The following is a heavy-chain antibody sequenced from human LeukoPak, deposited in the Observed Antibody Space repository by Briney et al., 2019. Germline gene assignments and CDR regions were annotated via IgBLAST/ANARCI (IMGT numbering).Heavy chain of an antibody. CDR3: ARLTSHSFDY. CDR2: ISGSGGST. D-gene: IGHD6-19*01. Sequence: QPGGSLRLSCAASGFTFSSYVMSWVRQAPGKGLGWVSTISGSGGSTYYADSVKGRFTISRDNSKNTLYLQMNSLRAEDTAVYYCARLTSHSFDYWGQGTLVTVSS. CDR1: GFTFSSYV. V-gene: IGHV3-23*01. J-gene: IGHJ4*02.